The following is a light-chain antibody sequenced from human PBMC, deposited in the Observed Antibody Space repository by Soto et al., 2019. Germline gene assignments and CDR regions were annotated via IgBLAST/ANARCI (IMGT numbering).Light chain of an antibody. J-gene: IGKJ5*01. CDR1: QSISSY. V-gene: IGKV1-39*01. CDR3: QQRSNWIT. Sequence: DIQMTQSPSSLSASVGDRVTITFRASQSISSYLNWYQQKPGKAPKLLIYAASSLQSGVPSRFSGSGSGTDFTLTISSLEPEDFAVYYCQQRSNWITFGQGTRLEI. CDR2: AAS.